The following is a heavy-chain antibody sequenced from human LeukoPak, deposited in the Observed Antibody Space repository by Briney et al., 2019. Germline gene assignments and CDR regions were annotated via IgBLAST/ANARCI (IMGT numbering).Heavy chain of an antibody. J-gene: IGHJ6*02. V-gene: IGHV4-39*01. CDR1: GGSISNSSYY. CDR3: ARLVVTASSDGLDV. CDR2: IYYSGST. Sequence: SETLTLTCIVSGGSISNSSYYWGWIRQPPGKGLEWIGSIYYSGSTYYNPSLKSRVTISVDTSKNQFSLKLSSVTAADTAVYYCARLVVTASSDGLDVWGQGTTVTVSS. D-gene: IGHD2-21*02.